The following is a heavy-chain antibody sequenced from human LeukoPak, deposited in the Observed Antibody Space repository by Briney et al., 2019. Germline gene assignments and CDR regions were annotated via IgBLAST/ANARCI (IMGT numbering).Heavy chain of an antibody. V-gene: IGHV1-18*01. J-gene: IGHJ5*02. Sequence: ASVKVSCKASGGTFSSYAISWVRQAPGQGLEWMGWINPNSGGTNYAQKLQGRVTMTTDTSTSTAYMELRSLRSDDTAVYYCARGSIAARPGWFDPWGQGTLVTVSS. D-gene: IGHD6-6*01. CDR2: INPNSGGT. CDR1: GGTFSSYA. CDR3: ARGSIAARPGWFDP.